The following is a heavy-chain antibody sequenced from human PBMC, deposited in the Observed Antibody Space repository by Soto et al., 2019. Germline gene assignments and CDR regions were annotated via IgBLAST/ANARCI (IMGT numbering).Heavy chain of an antibody. CDR3: AKDLYRGGWRRLGLFDS. J-gene: IGHJ4*02. D-gene: IGHD6-19*01. CDR1: GFTFSSYA. V-gene: IGHV3-23*01. Sequence: EVQLLESGGGLVQPGGSLRLYCAASGFTFSSYAMSWVRQAPGKGLEWVSAISGSGGSTYYEESVKGRFTISRDNSKNTLYLQMNSLRAEDTAVYYCAKDLYRGGWRRLGLFDSWGQGSLVTVSS. CDR2: ISGSGGST.